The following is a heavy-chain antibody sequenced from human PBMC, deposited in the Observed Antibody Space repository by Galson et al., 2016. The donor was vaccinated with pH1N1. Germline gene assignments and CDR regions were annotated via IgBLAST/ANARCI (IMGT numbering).Heavy chain of an antibody. CDR3: AKGGYGDYGLDVFDI. J-gene: IGHJ3*02. Sequence: SLRLSCAASGSNSDYNMNWVRLAPGKGLEWVSSVSGSGGRKHYAGSVQGRFIISRDNSKNTLYLQMNSLIAGDTALYFCAKGGYGDYGLDVFDIWGQGTMVIVSS. D-gene: IGHD4-17*01. CDR2: VSGSGGRK. CDR1: GSNSDYN. V-gene: IGHV3-23*01.